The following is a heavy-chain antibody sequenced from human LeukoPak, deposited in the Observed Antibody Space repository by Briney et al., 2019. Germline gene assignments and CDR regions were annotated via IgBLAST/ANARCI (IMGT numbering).Heavy chain of an antibody. CDR1: GFTFDDYA. J-gene: IGHJ4*02. Sequence: AGGSLRLSCAASGFTFDDYAMHWVRQAPGKGLEWVSHISWNSGTIDYADSVKGRFTISRDNAKNSLYLQMNSVRAEDTALYYCAKVKFDYYGSGSYYYFESWGQGTLVTVSS. CDR3: AKVKFDYYGSGSYYYFES. CDR2: ISWNSGTI. V-gene: IGHV3-9*01. D-gene: IGHD3-10*01.